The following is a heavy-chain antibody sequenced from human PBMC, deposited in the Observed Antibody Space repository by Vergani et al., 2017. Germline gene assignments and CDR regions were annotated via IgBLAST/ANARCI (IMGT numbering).Heavy chain of an antibody. CDR2: ISSSSSYI. Sequence: EVQLVESGGGLVKPGGSLRLSCAASGFTFSSYSMNWVRQAPGKGLEWVSSISSSSSYIYYADSVKGRFTISRDNAKNSLYLQMNSLRAEDTAVYYCARWGYCSSTSCYSGAFDIWGQGTMVTVSS. D-gene: IGHD2-2*01. V-gene: IGHV3-21*01. CDR1: GFTFSSYS. J-gene: IGHJ3*02. CDR3: ARWGYCSSTSCYSGAFDI.